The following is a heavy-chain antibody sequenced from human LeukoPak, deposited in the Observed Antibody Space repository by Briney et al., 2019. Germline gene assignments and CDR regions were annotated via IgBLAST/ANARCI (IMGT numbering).Heavy chain of an antibody. CDR1: GFTFSSYA. J-gene: IGHJ6*03. Sequence: GGSLRLSCAASGFTFSSYAMSWVRQAPGKGLEWVSAISGSGGSTYYADSVKGRFTISRDNSKNTLYLQMNSLRAEDTAVYYCATEGIVVVPAAIPSPYYYYYMDVWGKGTTVTVSS. CDR3: ATEGIVVVPAAIPSPYYYYYMDV. D-gene: IGHD2-2*02. V-gene: IGHV3-23*01. CDR2: ISGSGGST.